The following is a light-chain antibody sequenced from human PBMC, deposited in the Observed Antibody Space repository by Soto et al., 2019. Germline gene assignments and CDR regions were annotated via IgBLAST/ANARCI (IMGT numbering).Light chain of an antibody. CDR3: SSYTGSTNYV. J-gene: IGLJ1*01. CDR1: SSDVGIYNY. Sequence: QSALTQPASVSGSPGQSITISCTGTSSDVGIYNYVSWYQQHPGKAPKLMLYQVTNRPSGVSNRFSGSKSGNTASLTISGLQAEDEADYYCSSYTGSTNYVFGTGTKVTVL. V-gene: IGLV2-14*01. CDR2: QVT.